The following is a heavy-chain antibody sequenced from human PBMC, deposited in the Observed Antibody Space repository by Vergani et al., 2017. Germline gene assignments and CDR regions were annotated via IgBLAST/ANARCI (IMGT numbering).Heavy chain of an antibody. CDR3: AKGRAYCGGDCYPYYYYDRDV. V-gene: IGHV3-74*02. Sequence: EVQLVESGGGLVKPGGSLRLSCAASGFTFSSYSMNWGREAPGKGLVWVSRINSDGSSTSYADSVKGRFTISRDNAKNTLYLQMNSLRAEDTAVYYCAKGRAYCGGDCYPYYYYDRDVWGQG. CDR1: GFTFSSYS. J-gene: IGHJ6*02. D-gene: IGHD2-21*02. CDR2: INSDGSST.